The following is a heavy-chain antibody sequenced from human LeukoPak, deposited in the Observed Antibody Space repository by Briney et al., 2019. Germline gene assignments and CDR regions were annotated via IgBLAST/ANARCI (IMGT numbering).Heavy chain of an antibody. CDR2: IKQDGSEK. V-gene: IGHV3-7*01. CDR1: GFTFSSYW. J-gene: IGHJ4*02. Sequence: PGGSLRLSCAASGFTFSSYWMSWVRQTPGKGLEWVANIKQDGSEKYYVDSVKDRFTISRDNAKNSLYLQMNSLRAEDTAVYYCARAPKLTRTFWSGYYVPFYFDYWGQGTLVTVSS. CDR3: ARAPKLTRTFWSGYYVPFYFDY. D-gene: IGHD3-3*01.